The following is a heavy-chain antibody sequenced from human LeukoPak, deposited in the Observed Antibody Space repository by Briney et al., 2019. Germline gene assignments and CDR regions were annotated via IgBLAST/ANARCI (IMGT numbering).Heavy chain of an antibody. CDR3: ARDVVSGAPGHDY. V-gene: IGHV3-7*03. Sequence: GGSLRLSCAAFGFTFSDYWMSWVRQAPGKGLEWLANIKQTGSEKYYLDSVKGRFTITRDNAKSSLYLQVNSLRAEDTAVYYCARDVVSGAPGHDYWGQGTLATVSS. CDR2: IKQTGSEK. J-gene: IGHJ4*02. CDR1: GFTFSDYW. D-gene: IGHD2-15*01.